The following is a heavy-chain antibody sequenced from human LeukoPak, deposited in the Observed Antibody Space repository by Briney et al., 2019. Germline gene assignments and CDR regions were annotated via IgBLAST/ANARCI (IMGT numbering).Heavy chain of an antibody. J-gene: IGHJ3*02. Sequence: SETLSLTCTVSGGSISRYYWSRIRQPPGQGLEWIGYVYYSGTTNYNPSLKSRVTISVDTSKKQFSLKLSSVTAADTAVYYCARRCSSATCYTDAFDIWGQGTMVTVSS. V-gene: IGHV4-59*08. CDR3: ARRCSSATCYTDAFDI. CDR1: GGSISRYY. D-gene: IGHD2-2*02. CDR2: VYYSGTT.